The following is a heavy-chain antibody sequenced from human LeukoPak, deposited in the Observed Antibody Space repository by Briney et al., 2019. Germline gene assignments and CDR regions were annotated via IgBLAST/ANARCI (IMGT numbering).Heavy chain of an antibody. V-gene: IGHV3-30*04. D-gene: IGHD4-23*01. CDR3: AKDFFRRGGGLYYFDY. CDR1: GFTFSSYA. CDR2: ISYDGGNK. J-gene: IGHJ4*02. Sequence: GGSLRLSCAASGFTFSSYAMHWVRQAPGKGLEWVAVISYDGGNKYYAGSVKGRFTISRDNSKNTLSLQMSSLGVEDTAVYYCAKDFFRRGGGLYYFDYWGQGTLVTVSS.